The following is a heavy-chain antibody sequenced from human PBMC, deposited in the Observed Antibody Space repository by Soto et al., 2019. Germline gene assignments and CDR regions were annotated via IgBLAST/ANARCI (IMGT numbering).Heavy chain of an antibody. D-gene: IGHD6-13*01. CDR3: ARDTGSSWSTFDY. Sequence: QVQLQQSGPGLVKPTQTLSLTCAIYGDSVSSKSAAWNWFRQSPSRGLEWLGRTFYRSTWYNDYAVSVRSRMTINPDTSKNQFSLQLNSVTPEDTAVYFSARDTGSSWSTFDYWGQGTLVTVSS. V-gene: IGHV6-1*01. J-gene: IGHJ4*02. CDR1: GDSVSSKSAA. CDR2: TFYRSTWYN.